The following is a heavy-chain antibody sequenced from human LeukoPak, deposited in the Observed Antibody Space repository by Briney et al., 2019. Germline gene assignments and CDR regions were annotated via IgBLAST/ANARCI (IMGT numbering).Heavy chain of an antibody. CDR3: ARVSIAAAGTHYYYYYMDV. J-gene: IGHJ6*03. Sequence: SETLSLTCTVSGGSISSSSYYWGWIRQPPGKGLEWIGSIYYSGSTYYNPSLKSRVTISVDTSKNQFSLKLSSVTAADTAVYYCARVSIAAAGTHYYYYYMDVWGKGTTVTISS. D-gene: IGHD6-13*01. V-gene: IGHV4-39*07. CDR1: GGSISSSSYY. CDR2: IYYSGST.